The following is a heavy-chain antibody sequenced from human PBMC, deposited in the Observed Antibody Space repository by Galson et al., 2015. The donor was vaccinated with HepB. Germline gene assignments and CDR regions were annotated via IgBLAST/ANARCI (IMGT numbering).Heavy chain of an antibody. J-gene: IGHJ5*02. CDR3: ARATLVWFDP. CDR2: IGSSDDTK. D-gene: IGHD2/OR15-2a*01. Sequence: SLRLSCAASGFAFSDYYMSWIRQAPGKGLEWIPFIGSSDDTKYYADSVEGRFTVSRDNAKNSLYLQMNSLSVDDTAVYYCARATLVWFDPWGPGTLVTVSS. V-gene: IGHV3-11*01. CDR1: GFAFSDYY.